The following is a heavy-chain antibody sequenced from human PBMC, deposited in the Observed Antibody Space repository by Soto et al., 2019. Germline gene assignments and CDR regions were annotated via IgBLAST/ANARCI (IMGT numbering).Heavy chain of an antibody. CDR2: IYPGDSDT. D-gene: IGHD6-19*01. CDR3: ARQDGSALYYFDY. J-gene: IGHJ4*02. CDR1: GYTFTSYW. Sequence: GESLKISCKGSGYTFTSYWIAWVRQRPGKGLEWMGIIYPGDSDTRYSPSFQGQVSISADKSISTAYLQWSSLKASDTAMYYCARQDGSALYYFDYWGQGTLVTVSS. V-gene: IGHV5-51*01.